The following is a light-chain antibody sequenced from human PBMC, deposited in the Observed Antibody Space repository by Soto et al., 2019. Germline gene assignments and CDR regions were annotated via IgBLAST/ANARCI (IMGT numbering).Light chain of an antibody. CDR2: DVS. CDR3: QQYDNLPFT. Sequence: DIQMNQSPSSLSASVGDRVTSTCQATQDISSYLNWYQQKPGKAPKLLVYDVSNLETVVPSRFSGSGSATDFTFTISSLQPEDIGTYYCQQYDNLPFTFGGGTKVEI. J-gene: IGKJ4*01. CDR1: QDISSY. V-gene: IGKV1-33*01.